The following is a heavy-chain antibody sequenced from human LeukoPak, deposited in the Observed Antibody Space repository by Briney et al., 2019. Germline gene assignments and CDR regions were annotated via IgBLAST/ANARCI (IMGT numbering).Heavy chain of an antibody. CDR2: IKQDGSEK. CDR1: GFTFSSYW. CDR3: ARDTGSYYYDSSGYQSAFDI. D-gene: IGHD3-22*01. J-gene: IGHJ3*02. Sequence: QPGGSLRLSCAASGFTFSSYWRSWVRQAPGKGLEWVANIKQDGSEKYYVDSVKGRFTISRDNAKNSLYLQMNSLRAEDTAVYYCARDTGSYYYDSSGYQSAFDIWGQGTMVTVSS. V-gene: IGHV3-7*01.